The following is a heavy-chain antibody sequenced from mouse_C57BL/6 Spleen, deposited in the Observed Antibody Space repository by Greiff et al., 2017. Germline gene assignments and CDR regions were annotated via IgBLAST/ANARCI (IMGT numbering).Heavy chain of an antibody. CDR2: IYPGDGDT. V-gene: IGHV1-80*01. Sequence: QVQLQQSGAELVKPGASVKISCKASGYAFSSYWMNWVKQRPGKGLEWIGQIYPGDGDTNYNGKFKGKATLTADKSSSTAYMQLGSLTAEDSAVYFCARSYYGRDLYWYFDVWGTGTTVTVSS. CDR1: GYAFSSYW. D-gene: IGHD1-1*01. J-gene: IGHJ1*03. CDR3: ARSYYGRDLYWYFDV.